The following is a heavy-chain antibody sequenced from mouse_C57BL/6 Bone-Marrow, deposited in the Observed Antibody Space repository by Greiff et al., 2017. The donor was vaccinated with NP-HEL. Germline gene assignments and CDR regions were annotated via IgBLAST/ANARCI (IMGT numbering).Heavy chain of an antibody. J-gene: IGHJ4*01. CDR3: ARGGSYYYGSSYVRDAMDY. CDR1: GYTFTSYW. Sequence: QVQLQQPGAELVKPGASVKLSCKASGYTFTSYWMHWVKQRPGQGLEWIGMIHPNSGSTNYNEKFKSKATLTVDKSSSTAYMQLSSLTSEDSAVYYCARGGSYYYGSSYVRDAMDYWGQGTSVTVSS. CDR2: IHPNSGST. D-gene: IGHD1-1*01. V-gene: IGHV1-64*01.